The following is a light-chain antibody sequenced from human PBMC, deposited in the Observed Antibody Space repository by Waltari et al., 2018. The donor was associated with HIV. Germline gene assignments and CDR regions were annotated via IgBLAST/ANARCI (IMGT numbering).Light chain of an antibody. J-gene: IGKJ4*01. Sequence: PGEPASISCTSNQSLLHSSGYNFLDWYMQKPGQSPQVLIYLAYNRASGVPARFSGSGSATDFTLKISRVEAEDVGFYYCMQGLQIPLTFGGGTKVEIK. CDR3: MQGLQIPLT. CDR2: LAY. CDR1: QSLLHSSGYNF. V-gene: IGKV2-28*01.